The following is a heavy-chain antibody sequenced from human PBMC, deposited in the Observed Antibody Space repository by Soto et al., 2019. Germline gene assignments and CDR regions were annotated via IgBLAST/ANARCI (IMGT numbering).Heavy chain of an antibody. V-gene: IGHV1-18*01. J-gene: IGHJ4*02. CDR2: ISTYNGNA. CDR1: GYGFTNYG. CDR3: ARLVGGVYEGDSDH. Sequence: QVQLVQSGAEVKKPGASLKVSCKASGYGFTNYGISWVRQAPGQGLEWMGWISTYNGNAEYAQTVQGRVTMTTDTSTSTVYMELRSLRSDDTAVYYCARLVGGVYEGDSDHWAQGTLVTVSS. D-gene: IGHD3-10*01.